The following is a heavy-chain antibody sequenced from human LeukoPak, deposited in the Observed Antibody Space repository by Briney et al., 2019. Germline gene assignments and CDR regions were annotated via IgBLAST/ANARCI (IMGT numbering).Heavy chain of an antibody. V-gene: IGHV3-21*01. D-gene: IGHD6-13*01. CDR3: ARWLRDSSRPWEIDY. J-gene: IGHJ4*02. CDR2: ISSSSSYI. Sequence: GGSLRLSCAASGFTFSSYSMNWVRQAPGKGLEWVSSISSSSSYIYYADSVEGRFTISRDNAKNSLYLQMNSLRAEDTAVYYCARWLRDSSRPWEIDYWGQGTLVTVSS. CDR1: GFTFSSYS.